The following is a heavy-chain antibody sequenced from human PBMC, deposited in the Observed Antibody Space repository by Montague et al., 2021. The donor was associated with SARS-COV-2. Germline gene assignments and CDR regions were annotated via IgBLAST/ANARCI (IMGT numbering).Heavy chain of an antibody. Sequence: TLSLTCTVSGGSIISGGYYWSWIRQHTGKGLEWIGYIYYSGSTYYNPSLESRVTLSVDTSKDQFSLQLSSVTAADTAVFYCARGLYGSGSYYNWFDPWGQGTPVTVSS. CDR1: GGSIISGGYY. CDR2: IYYSGST. V-gene: IGHV4-31*03. J-gene: IGHJ5*02. CDR3: ARGLYGSGSYYNWFDP. D-gene: IGHD3-10*01.